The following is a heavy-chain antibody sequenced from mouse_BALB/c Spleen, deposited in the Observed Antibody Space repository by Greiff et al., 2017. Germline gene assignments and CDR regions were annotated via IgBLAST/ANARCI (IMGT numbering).Heavy chain of an antibody. CDR3: ARSGHYDTYYFDY. Sequence: EVQLQQSGPELVKPGASVKISCKASGYSFTGYYMHWVKQSHVKSLEWIGRINPYNGATSYNQNFKDKASLTVDKSSSTAYMELHSLTSEDSAVYYCARSGHYDTYYFDYWGQGTTLTVSS. CDR2: INPYNGAT. CDR1: GYSFTGYY. D-gene: IGHD2-4*01. J-gene: IGHJ2*01. V-gene: IGHV1-26*01.